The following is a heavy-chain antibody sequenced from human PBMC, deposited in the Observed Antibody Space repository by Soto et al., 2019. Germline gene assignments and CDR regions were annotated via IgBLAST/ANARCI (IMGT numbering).Heavy chain of an antibody. J-gene: IGHJ4*02. CDR2: IYNNRSF. CDR3: ARVPLDYSNSHYFDF. CDR1: GGSVSSGSFY. Sequence: LTCTVSGGSVSSGSFYWSWIRQPPGKGLEWIGFIYNNRSFNYNPSLKSRVTISVDTSKHQFSLKLSSVTAADTAVYYCARVPLDYSNSHYFDFWGQGALVTVSS. D-gene: IGHD6-6*01. V-gene: IGHV4-61*01.